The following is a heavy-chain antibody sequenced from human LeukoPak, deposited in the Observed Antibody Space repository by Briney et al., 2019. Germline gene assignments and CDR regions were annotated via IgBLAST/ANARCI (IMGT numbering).Heavy chain of an antibody. D-gene: IGHD3-9*01. CDR1: GFTFSNFA. CDR2: ISYDGSNQ. Sequence: GRSLRLSWAASGFTFSNFAMHWVRQAPGKGLEWVAIISYDGSNQYYADSVKGRFTISRDSSQNTLYLQMNSLRAEDTAVYYCARELTGYWQQYWGQGTLVTVSS. CDR3: ARELTGYWQQY. V-gene: IGHV3-30*04. J-gene: IGHJ4*02.